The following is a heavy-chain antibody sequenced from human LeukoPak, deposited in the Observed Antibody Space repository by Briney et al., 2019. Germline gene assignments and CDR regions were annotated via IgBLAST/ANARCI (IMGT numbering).Heavy chain of an antibody. CDR1: GFSVSSNY. CDR3: ARVPYSSSWYWFDP. D-gene: IGHD6-13*01. J-gene: IGHJ5*02. V-gene: IGHV3-66*01. Sequence: GGSLRLSCAASGFSVSSNYMSWVRQAPGKGLGWVSVIYSGGSTYYADSVKGRFTISRDNSKNTLYLQMNSLRAEDTAVYYCARVPYSSSWYWFDPWGQGTLVTVSS. CDR2: IYSGGST.